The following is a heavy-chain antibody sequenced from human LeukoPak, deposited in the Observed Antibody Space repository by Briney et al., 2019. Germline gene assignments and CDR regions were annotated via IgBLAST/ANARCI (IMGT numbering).Heavy chain of an antibody. D-gene: IGHD2-15*01. Sequence: GGSLRLSCAASGFTFGSYAMSWVRQAPGKGLEWVSDINGSGGSTYYTDSVKGRFTISRDNSKNTLYLQMNSLRAEDTAVYSCARGADGVSSNSRGWFDPWGQGTLVTVSS. V-gene: IGHV3-23*01. CDR1: GFTFGSYA. CDR2: INGSGGST. CDR3: ARGADGVSSNSRGWFDP. J-gene: IGHJ5*02.